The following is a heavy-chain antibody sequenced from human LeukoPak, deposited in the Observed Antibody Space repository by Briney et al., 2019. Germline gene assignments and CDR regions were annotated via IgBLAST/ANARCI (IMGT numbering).Heavy chain of an antibody. V-gene: IGHV3-21*01. Sequence: GGSLRLSCVGSGFTFDDYHMNWVRQTPEKGLDWVSSISRGSRYIYYADSVEGRFTISRDNAKNSLYLEMKSLRAEDTAVYYCARDGYNWVHFDYWGQGTLVTVSS. CDR1: GFTFDDYH. J-gene: IGHJ4*02. CDR2: ISRGSRYI. D-gene: IGHD5-24*01. CDR3: ARDGYNWVHFDY.